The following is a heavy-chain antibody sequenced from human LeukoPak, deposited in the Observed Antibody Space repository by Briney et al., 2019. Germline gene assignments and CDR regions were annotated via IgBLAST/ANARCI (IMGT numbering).Heavy chain of an antibody. CDR3: ASNSGSYYYGMDV. J-gene: IGHJ6*02. CDR1: GFTVSSNY. CDR2: IYSGGST. D-gene: IGHD1-26*01. V-gene: IGHV3-66*01. Sequence: PGGSLRLSCAASGFTVSSNYMSWVRQAPGKGLEWVSVIYSGGSTYYADSVKGRFTISRDNSKKTLYLQMNSLRAEDTAVYYCASNSGSYYYGMDVWGQGTTVTVSS.